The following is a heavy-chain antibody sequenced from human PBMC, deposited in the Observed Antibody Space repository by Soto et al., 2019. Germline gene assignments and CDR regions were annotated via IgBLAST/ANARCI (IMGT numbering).Heavy chain of an antibody. CDR1: GGSTKYYY. Sequence: SETLSLTCTVSGGSTKYYYWSWIRQAPGAGLEWIGYINPNGKTNYNPSLKRRVSISVDTSKKQVSLKLSSVTAADTAVYYCARVLTGTYYYYMEVWGKGTTVTVSS. CDR3: ARVLTGTYYYYMEV. CDR2: INPNGKT. D-gene: IGHD1-1*01. V-gene: IGHV4-59*01. J-gene: IGHJ6*03.